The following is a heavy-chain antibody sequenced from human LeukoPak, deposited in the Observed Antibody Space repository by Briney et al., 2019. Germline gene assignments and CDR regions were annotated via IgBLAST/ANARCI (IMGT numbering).Heavy chain of an antibody. Sequence: SETLSLTCTVSRGSISGYSWSWIRQSPGGGLEWIGYIYYSGDTAYNPSLRSRVTLSVDTSKNQFSLQLRSVTTADTAVYYCARTRYYYYYMDVWGKGTTVTISS. CDR1: RGSISGYS. J-gene: IGHJ6*03. V-gene: IGHV4-59*01. CDR3: ARTRYYYYYMDV. CDR2: IYYSGDT.